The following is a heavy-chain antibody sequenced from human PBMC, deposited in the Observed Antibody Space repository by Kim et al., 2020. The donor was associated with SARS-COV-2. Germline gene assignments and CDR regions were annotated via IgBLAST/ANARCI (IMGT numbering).Heavy chain of an antibody. CDR3: ARGPVPAAIYY. J-gene: IGHJ4*02. CDR2: T. D-gene: IGHD2-2*02. V-gene: IGHV1-8*01. Sequence: TGYAQTFQGRVTMTRNTSISTAYMELSSLRSEDTAVYYCARGPVPAAIYYWGQGTLVTVSS.